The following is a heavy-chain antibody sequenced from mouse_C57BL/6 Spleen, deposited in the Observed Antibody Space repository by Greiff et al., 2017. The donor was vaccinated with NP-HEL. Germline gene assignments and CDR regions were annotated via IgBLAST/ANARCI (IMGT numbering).Heavy chain of an antibody. J-gene: IGHJ1*03. CDR3: ARQYSNYDWYFDV. Sequence: EVQVVESGGDLVKPGGSLKLSCAASGFTFSSYGMSWVRQTPDKRLEWVATISSGGSYTYYPDSVKGRFTISRDNAKNTLYLQMSSLKSEDTAMYYCARQYSNYDWYFDVWGTGTTVTVSS. V-gene: IGHV5-6*01. CDR2: ISSGGSYT. D-gene: IGHD2-5*01. CDR1: GFTFSSYG.